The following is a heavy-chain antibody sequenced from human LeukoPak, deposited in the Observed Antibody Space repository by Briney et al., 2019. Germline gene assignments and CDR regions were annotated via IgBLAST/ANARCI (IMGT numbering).Heavy chain of an antibody. Sequence: QAGGSLRLSCAASGFTVDSDYMSWVRQAPGKGLEWISVIYDGGSTFYAESVKGRFTISRDNSKNTLYLQMNSLRTEDTAVYYCTRDGAYSASNIWGQGTMVAVSS. CDR3: TRDGAYSASNI. J-gene: IGHJ3*02. V-gene: IGHV3-53*01. CDR2: IYDGGST. CDR1: GFTVDSDY. D-gene: IGHD6-13*01.